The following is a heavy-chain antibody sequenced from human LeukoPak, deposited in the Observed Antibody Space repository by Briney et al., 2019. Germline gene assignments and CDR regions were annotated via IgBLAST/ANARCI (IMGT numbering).Heavy chain of an antibody. Sequence: PGGSLRLSCAASGFTFSSYAMSWVRQAPGKGLEWVSAISGSGGSTYYADSVKGRFTISRDSSKNTLYLQMNSLRAEDTAIYYCAKEKGVHGNPYFDYWGQGSRVTVSS. CDR2: ISGSGGST. CDR1: GFTFSSYA. D-gene: IGHD4-23*01. V-gene: IGHV3-23*01. J-gene: IGHJ4*02. CDR3: AKEKGVHGNPYFDY.